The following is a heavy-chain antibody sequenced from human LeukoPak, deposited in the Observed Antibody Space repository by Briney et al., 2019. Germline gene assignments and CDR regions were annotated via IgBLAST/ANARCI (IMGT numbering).Heavy chain of an antibody. Sequence: GASVKVSCKASGYTFTIYYIHWVRQAPGQGLEWMGLINTSGGSTNYAQKFQGRVTMTRDTSTSTVYMELSSLRSEDTAVYYCARGPRITLIRGGQWCYYMDVWGKGTTVTISS. CDR2: INTSGGST. J-gene: IGHJ6*03. D-gene: IGHD3-10*01. V-gene: IGHV1-46*01. CDR1: GYTFTIYY. CDR3: ARGPRITLIRGGQWCYYMDV.